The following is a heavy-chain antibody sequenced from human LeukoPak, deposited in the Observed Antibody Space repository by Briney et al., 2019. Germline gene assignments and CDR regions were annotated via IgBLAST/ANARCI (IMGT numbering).Heavy chain of an antibody. CDR3: AHWGYSGSYQIPFDY. CDR1: GFSLSTSGGG. CDR2: IYWDDDK. J-gene: IGHJ4*02. V-gene: IGHV2-5*02. Sequence: SGPTLVKPTQTLTLTCTFSGFSLSTSGGGVGWIRQPPAKALESLALIYWDDDKRYSPSLKSRLTITKDTSQDQVVLTMTNMDPVDTATYYCAHWGYSGSYQIPFDYWGQGTLVTVSS. D-gene: IGHD1-26*01.